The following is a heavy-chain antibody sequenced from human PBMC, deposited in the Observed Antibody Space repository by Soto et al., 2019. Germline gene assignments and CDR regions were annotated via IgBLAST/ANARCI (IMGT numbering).Heavy chain of an antibody. CDR3: FIDKYPDGACVFDY. V-gene: IGHV3-23*01. J-gene: IGHJ4*02. CDR1: GFIFQTYT. CDR2: IIGADGTT. Sequence: GGSLRLSCTASGFIFQTYTMSWVRQAPGRGLEWVSSIIGADGTTHYADSVKGRFTISRDNSKNTLYLQMNSLRAEDTALYYCFIDKYPDGACVFDYWGQGSLVTVSS. D-gene: IGHD2-2*01.